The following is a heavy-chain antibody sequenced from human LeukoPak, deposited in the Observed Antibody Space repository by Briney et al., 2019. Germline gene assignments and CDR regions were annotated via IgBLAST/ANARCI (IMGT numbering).Heavy chain of an antibody. V-gene: IGHV4-59*01. CDR3: ARSRAYASGPPFDP. J-gene: IGHJ5*02. CDR2: IYYSGST. Sequence: SETLSLTCTVSGGSISNYWWTWIRQPPGKGLEWIGFIYYSGSTHYNPSLKSRVTISVGTSRNQFSLKLSSVTAADTAVYYCARSRAYASGPPFDPWGQGTLVTISS. D-gene: IGHD6-19*01. CDR1: GGSISNYW.